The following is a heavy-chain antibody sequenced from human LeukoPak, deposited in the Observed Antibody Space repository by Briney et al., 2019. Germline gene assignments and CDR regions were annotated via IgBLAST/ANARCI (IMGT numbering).Heavy chain of an antibody. J-gene: IGHJ5*02. D-gene: IGHD4-17*01. CDR1: GDSISSGNYY. V-gene: IGHV4-61*02. CDR2: IYTSGST. CDR3: ASDYGDYQRGLFDP. Sequence: SSETLSLTCTVSGDSISSGNYYWTWIRQPAGKGLEWIGRIYTSGSTNYNPSLKSRVTISVDTSKNQFSLKLSSVTAADTAVYYCASDYGDYQRGLFDPWGQGTLVTVSS.